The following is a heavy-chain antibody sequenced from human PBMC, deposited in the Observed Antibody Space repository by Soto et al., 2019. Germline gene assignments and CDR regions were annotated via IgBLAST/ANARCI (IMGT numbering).Heavy chain of an antibody. V-gene: IGHV4-30-4*01. Sequence: TSETLSLTCTVSGGSISSGDYYWRWIRQPPGKGLEWIGYIYYSGSTYYNPSLKSRVTISVDTSKNQFSLKLSSVTAADTAVYYCARTAENNWFDPWGQGTLVTVSS. J-gene: IGHJ5*02. CDR2: IYYSGST. D-gene: IGHD6-19*01. CDR3: ARTAENNWFDP. CDR1: GGSISSGDYY.